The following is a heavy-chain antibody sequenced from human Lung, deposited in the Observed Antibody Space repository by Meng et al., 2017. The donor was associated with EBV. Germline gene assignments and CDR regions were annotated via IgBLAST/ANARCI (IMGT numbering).Heavy chain of an antibody. Sequence: QVQPQQGGAGLLKPSETLSLTCAVYGGSFSGYYWSWIRQPPGKGLEWIGEINHSGSTNYNPSLKSRVTISVDTSKNQFSLKLSSVTAADTAVYYCARGFVKYTVTRVGNWFDPWGQGTLVTVSS. CDR2: INHSGST. D-gene: IGHD4-17*01. V-gene: IGHV4-34*01. CDR1: GGSFSGYY. J-gene: IGHJ5*02. CDR3: ARGFVKYTVTRVGNWFDP.